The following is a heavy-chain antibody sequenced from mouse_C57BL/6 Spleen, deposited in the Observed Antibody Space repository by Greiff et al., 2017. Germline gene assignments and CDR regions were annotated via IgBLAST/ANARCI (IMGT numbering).Heavy chain of an antibody. Sequence: VQLQQPGAELVKPGASVKMSCKASGYTFTSYWITWVKKRPGQGLEWIGDIYPGSGSTNYNEKFKSKATLTVDTSSSTAYMQLSSLTSEDSAVYYCARGGYYDYDVAMDYWGQGTSVTVAS. V-gene: IGHV1-55*01. CDR3: ARGGYYDYDVAMDY. D-gene: IGHD2-4*01. CDR1: GYTFTSYW. J-gene: IGHJ4*01. CDR2: IYPGSGST.